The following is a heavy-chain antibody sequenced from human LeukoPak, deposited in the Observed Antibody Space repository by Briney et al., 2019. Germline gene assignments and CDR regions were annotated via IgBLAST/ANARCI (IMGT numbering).Heavy chain of an antibody. V-gene: IGHV1-69*13. CDR2: IIPIFGTA. Sequence: ASVKVSCKASGYTFTSYGISWVRQAPGQGLEWMGGIIPIFGTANYAQKFQGRVTITADESTSTAYMELSSLRSEDTAVYYCARAQQLVLTEEEVHAFDIWGQGTMVIVSS. J-gene: IGHJ3*02. CDR1: GYTFTSYG. CDR3: ARAQQLVLTEEEVHAFDI. D-gene: IGHD6-13*01.